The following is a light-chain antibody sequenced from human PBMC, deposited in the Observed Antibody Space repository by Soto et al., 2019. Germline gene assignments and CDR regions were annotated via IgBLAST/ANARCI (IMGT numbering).Light chain of an antibody. CDR2: EVR. CDR1: SRDVGAYNL. CDR3: SSFSSRNTLV. J-gene: IGLJ2*01. Sequence: QSVLAQPGPVSGSPGQSITISCSGTSRDVGAYNLVSWYQQRPGKAPKLLIYEVRNRPSGLSYRFSGSKSGNTASLTISSLLPEDEADYFCSSFSSRNTLVFGGGTKVTVL. V-gene: IGLV2-14*01.